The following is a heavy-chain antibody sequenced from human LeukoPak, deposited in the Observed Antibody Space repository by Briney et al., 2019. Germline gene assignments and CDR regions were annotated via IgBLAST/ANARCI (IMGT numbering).Heavy chain of an antibody. CDR2: TYYSSKWYN. V-gene: IGHV6-1*01. J-gene: IGHJ4*02. D-gene: IGHD3-22*01. Sequence: SQTLSLTCAISGDSVSRNSAAWNWIRQSPSRGLEWLVGTYYSSKWYNDYAVSVKSRITITPDTSKNQFYLQLNSVTPEDTAVYYCARAASSVYYFFDFWGQGTLVSVSS. CDR3: ARAASSVYYFFDF. CDR1: GDSVSRNSAA.